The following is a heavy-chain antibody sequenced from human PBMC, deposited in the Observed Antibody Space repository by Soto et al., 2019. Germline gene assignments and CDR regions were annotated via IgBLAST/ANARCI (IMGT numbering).Heavy chain of an antibody. D-gene: IGHD2-21*02. J-gene: IGHJ1*01. Sequence: QVQLVESGGGVVQPGRSLRLSCAASGFTFSSYGMHWVRQAPGKGLEWVAIISYDGSNKYYADSVKGRFTISRDNSKNTLYLQMNSLRAEDTAVYYCAKGQVTVVTPEYFQHWGQGTLVTVSS. CDR2: ISYDGSNK. CDR1: GFTFSSYG. V-gene: IGHV3-30*18. CDR3: AKGQVTVVTPEYFQH.